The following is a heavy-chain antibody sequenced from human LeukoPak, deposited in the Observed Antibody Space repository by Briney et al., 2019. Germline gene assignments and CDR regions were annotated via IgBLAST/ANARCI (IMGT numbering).Heavy chain of an antibody. CDR2: FDPEDGET. D-gene: IGHD4-11*01. V-gene: IGHV1-24*01. J-gene: IGHJ5*02. Sequence: ASMKVSCKVSGYTLTELSMHWVRQAPGKGLEWMGGFDPEDGETIYAQKFQGRVTMTEDTSTDTAYMELSSLRSEDTAVYYCATGNSNYEGLYNWFDPWGQGTLVTVSS. CDR3: ATGNSNYEGLYNWFDP. CDR1: GYTLTELS.